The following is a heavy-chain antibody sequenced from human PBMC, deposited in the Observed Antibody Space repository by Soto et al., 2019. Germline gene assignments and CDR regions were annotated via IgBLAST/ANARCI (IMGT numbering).Heavy chain of an antibody. CDR1: GFTFSSYA. J-gene: IGHJ3*02. CDR3: WRVFYSGYVEPTVTDAFDI. V-gene: IGHV3-23*01. Sequence: GGSLRLSCAASGFTFSSYAMSWVRQAPGKGLEWVSAISGSGGSTYYADSVKGRFTISRDNSKNTLYLQMNSLRAEDTAVYYCWRVFYSGYVEPTVTDAFDIWGQGTMVTVSS. D-gene: IGHD5-12*01. CDR2: ISGSGGST.